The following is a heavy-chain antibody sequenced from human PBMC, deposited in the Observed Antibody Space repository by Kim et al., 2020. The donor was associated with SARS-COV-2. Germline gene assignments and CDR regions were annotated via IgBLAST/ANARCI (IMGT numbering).Heavy chain of an antibody. J-gene: IGHJ4*02. V-gene: IGHV3-23*01. CDR1: GFTFSSYD. CDR3: AKSFPCGNYCVDY. CDR2: ISGSGGAT. D-gene: IGHD1-26*01. Sequence: GGSLRLSCAASGFTFSSYDMSWVRQAPGKGLEWVSSISGSGGATYSADSVRGRFTISRDNSKNTLFLQMNSLRAEDTAVYHCAKSFPCGNYCVDYWGQGTLVTV.